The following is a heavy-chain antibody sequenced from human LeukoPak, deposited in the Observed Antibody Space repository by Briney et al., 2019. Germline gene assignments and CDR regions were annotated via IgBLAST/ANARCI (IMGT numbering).Heavy chain of an antibody. V-gene: IGHV4-59*01. CDR3: ARDEVDRKAFDI. J-gene: IGHJ3*02. CDR1: GGSINNYY. Sequence: SETLSLTCSVSGGSINNYYWSWIRQPPGKGLEWIGYIYYSGSTNYNPSLKSRVTISVDTSKNQFSLKLTSVTAADTAVYYCARDEVDRKAFDIWGQGTMVTVSS. CDR2: IYYSGST. D-gene: IGHD3-22*01.